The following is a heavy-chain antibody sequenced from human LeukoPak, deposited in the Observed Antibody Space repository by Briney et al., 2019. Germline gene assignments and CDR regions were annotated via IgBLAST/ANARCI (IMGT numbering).Heavy chain of an antibody. Sequence: GGSLRLSCAASGFNFSDFGMHWVRQAPGKGLEWVAVISCDGSHGYFAESVNGRFTISRDNSKDALYLQMNSLRPEDTAVYYCAKNRLQWLLRTEFDYWGQGTVVTVSS. CDR1: GFNFSDFG. CDR3: AKNRLQWLLRTEFDY. D-gene: IGHD6-19*01. J-gene: IGHJ4*02. V-gene: IGHV3-30*18. CDR2: ISCDGSHG.